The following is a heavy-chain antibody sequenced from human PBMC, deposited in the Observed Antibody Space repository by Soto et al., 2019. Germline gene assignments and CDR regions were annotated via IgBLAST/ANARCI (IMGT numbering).Heavy chain of an antibody. V-gene: IGHV3-30*18. CDR1: GFTFSSYG. Sequence: GGSLRLSCAASGFTFSSYGMHWVRQAPGKGLEWVAVISYDGSNKYYADSVKGRFTISRDNSKNTLYLQMNSLRAEDTAVYYCAKDRGSGWYGMGGDYWGQGTLVTVSS. CDR3: AKDRGSGWYGMGGDY. CDR2: ISYDGSNK. J-gene: IGHJ4*02. D-gene: IGHD6-19*01.